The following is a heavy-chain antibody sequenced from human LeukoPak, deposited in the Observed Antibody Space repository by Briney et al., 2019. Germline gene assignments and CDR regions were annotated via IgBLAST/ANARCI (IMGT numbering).Heavy chain of an antibody. V-gene: IGHV4-34*01. CDR1: GGSFTDYN. D-gene: IGHD1-26*01. CDR2: INHSGST. J-gene: IGHJ4*02. Sequence: SETLSLTCAVYGGSFTDYNWSWIRQPPGKGLEWIGEINHSGSTTYNPSLESRVTISGDASKNQFTLNLSSVTAADTAVYYCARVGGSYHFDYWGQGTLVTVSS. CDR3: ARVGGSYHFDY.